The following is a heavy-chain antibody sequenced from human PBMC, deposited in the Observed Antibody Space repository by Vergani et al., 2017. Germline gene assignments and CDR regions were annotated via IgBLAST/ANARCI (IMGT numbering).Heavy chain of an antibody. D-gene: IGHD3-10*01. J-gene: IGHJ5*02. CDR3: AVHVYDYGAESYSQNWFDP. V-gene: IGHV5-10-1*03. CDR2: IDPSDSYT. CDR1: GYSFTSYW. Sequence: EVQLVQSGAEVKKPGESLRISCKGSGYSFTSYWISWVRQMPGKGLEWMGRIDPSDSYTNYSPAFQGHVTISADKSISTAYLQWRSLKASDTARYYCAVHVYDYGAESYSQNWFDPWGQGTLVTVSS.